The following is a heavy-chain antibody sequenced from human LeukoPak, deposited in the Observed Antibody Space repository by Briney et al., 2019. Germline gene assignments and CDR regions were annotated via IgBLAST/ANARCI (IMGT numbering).Heavy chain of an antibody. CDR2: ISSSSTTI. Sequence: GGSLRLSCAASGFTFSNYYMNWVRQAPGKGLEWVSYISSSSTTIKYADSVKGRFSISRDNAKTSLFLQMNSLRDEDTAVYYCARVSAYSSGWPLLDYWGQGALVTVSS. CDR3: ARVSAYSSGWPLLDY. D-gene: IGHD6-19*01. V-gene: IGHV3-48*02. CDR1: GFTFSNYY. J-gene: IGHJ4*02.